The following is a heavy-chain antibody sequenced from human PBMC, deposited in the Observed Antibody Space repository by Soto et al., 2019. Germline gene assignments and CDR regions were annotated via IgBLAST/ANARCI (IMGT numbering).Heavy chain of an antibody. J-gene: IGHJ4*02. Sequence: SETLSLTCTVSGGSISSSSYYWGWIRQPPGKGLEWIGSIYYSGSTYYNPSLKSRVTISVDTSKNQFSLKLSSVTAADTAVYYCARVGVVRDYYDSSGHYYFDYWGQGTLVTVSS. CDR1: GGSISSSSYY. D-gene: IGHD3-22*01. V-gene: IGHV4-39*01. CDR3: ARVGVVRDYYDSSGHYYFDY. CDR2: IYYSGST.